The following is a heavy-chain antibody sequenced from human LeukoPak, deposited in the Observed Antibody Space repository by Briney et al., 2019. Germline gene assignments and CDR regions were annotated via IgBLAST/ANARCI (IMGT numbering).Heavy chain of an antibody. V-gene: IGHV1-18*01. CDR1: GYTFTSYG. D-gene: IGHD3-9*01. Sequence: ASVKVSCKASGYTFTSYGISWVRQAPGQGLEWMGWISAYNGNTNYAQKLQGRVTMNTDTSTSTAYMELRSLRSDDTAVYYCAMVLRYFDWSYFDYWGQGTLVTVSS. CDR2: ISAYNGNT. CDR3: AMVLRYFDWSYFDY. J-gene: IGHJ4*02.